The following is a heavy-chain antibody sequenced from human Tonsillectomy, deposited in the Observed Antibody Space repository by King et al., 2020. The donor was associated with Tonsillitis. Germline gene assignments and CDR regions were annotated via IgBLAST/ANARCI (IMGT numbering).Heavy chain of an antibody. V-gene: IGHV3-30*03. CDR3: ATEGAGQGNYYGLDA. CDR2: ISYDGRKK. CDR1: GFTFSNDG. J-gene: IGHJ6*02. Sequence: VQLVESGGGVVQPGRSLRLSCAASGFTFSNDGMHWVRQAPGKGLEWVAVISYDGRKKFYADSVKGRFSISRDNSKNTLYLQMDSLRPEETAVYYCATEGAGQGNYYGLDAWGQGTTVIVSS.